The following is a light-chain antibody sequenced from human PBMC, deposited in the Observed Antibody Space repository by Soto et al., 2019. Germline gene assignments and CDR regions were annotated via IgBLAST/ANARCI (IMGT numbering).Light chain of an antibody. CDR1: PSVSSN. J-gene: IGKJ1*01. V-gene: IGKV3-15*01. Sequence: DIVMTQSPATLSVSPGERATLSCRASPSVSSNLAWYQQKPGQATRLLIYGPSTRATGIPARLSGSGSGTGFTLTLRSLQSEDFAVYYCQRYNNWPPWTFGQRTKVAV. CDR3: QRYNNWPPWT. CDR2: GPS.